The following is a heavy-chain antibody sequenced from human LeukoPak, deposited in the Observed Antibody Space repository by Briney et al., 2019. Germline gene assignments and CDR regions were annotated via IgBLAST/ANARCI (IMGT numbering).Heavy chain of an antibody. CDR3: ARGKGCSSTSCPNWFDP. Sequence: ASVKVSCKASGYTFTGYYMHWVRQAPGQGLEWMGWINPNSGGTNYARKFQGRVTMTRDTSISTAYMELSRLRSDDTAVYYCARGKGCSSTSCPNWFDPWGQGTLVTVSS. D-gene: IGHD2-2*01. V-gene: IGHV1-2*02. CDR1: GYTFTGYY. J-gene: IGHJ5*02. CDR2: INPNSGGT.